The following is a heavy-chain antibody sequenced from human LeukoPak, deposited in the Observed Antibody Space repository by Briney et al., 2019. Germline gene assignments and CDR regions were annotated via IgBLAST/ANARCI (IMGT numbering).Heavy chain of an antibody. D-gene: IGHD3-10*01. V-gene: IGHV5-51*01. CDR2: IYPDDSDS. J-gene: IGHJ5*02. CDR1: GYSFTTYG. CDR3: VRQRGSSGTINHFDP. Sequence: GESLKISCETSGYSFTTYGIGWVRQMPGTGLEWVGAIYPDDSDSRYSPPFQGQVVISADRSIRTAYLQWNSLKTSDTAMYYCVRQRGSSGTINHFDPWGQGTLVTVSS.